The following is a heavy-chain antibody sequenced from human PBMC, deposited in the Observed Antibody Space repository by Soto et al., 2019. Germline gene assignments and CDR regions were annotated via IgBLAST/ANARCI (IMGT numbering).Heavy chain of an antibody. V-gene: IGHV4-30-2*01. CDR2: IYHSGTT. J-gene: IGHJ4*02. CDR1: GGSISSGGYS. CDR3: ARERYAGSYYSY. D-gene: IGHD2-15*01. Sequence: QLQLQESGSGLVKPSQTLSLTCAVSGGSISSGGYSWSWILQPPGKGLDGIGYIYHSGTTYYNPSLKSRVTISVDRSKNQLSLTLSSVTAADTAVYYCARERYAGSYYSYWGQGTLVTVSS.